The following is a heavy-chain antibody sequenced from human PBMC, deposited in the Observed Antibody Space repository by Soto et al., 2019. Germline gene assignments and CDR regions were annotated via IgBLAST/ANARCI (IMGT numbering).Heavy chain of an antibody. CDR2: INTYNGNT. Sequence: QVQLVQSRAEVKNPGASVKVSCKASGYSFTRYGIAWARQAPGQGLEWMGWINTYNGNTNYAQNLQGRVTLTTDTPTSTAYMELTRLRSNDTAIYYCAMVDVYVTPSPQDVWGQGTTVSVSS. D-gene: IGHD3-16*01. V-gene: IGHV1-18*01. J-gene: IGHJ6*02. CDR3: AMVDVYVTPSPQDV. CDR1: GYSFTRYG.